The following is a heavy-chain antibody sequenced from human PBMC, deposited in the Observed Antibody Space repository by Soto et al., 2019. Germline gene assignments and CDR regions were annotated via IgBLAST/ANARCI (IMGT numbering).Heavy chain of an antibody. V-gene: IGHV1-3*01. CDR2: INAGNGNT. J-gene: IGHJ6*02. CDR1: GYTFTSYA. D-gene: IGHD4-4*01. Sequence: WASVNVSCKSSGYTFTSYAIHWVRQAPGQRLEWMGWINAGNGNTKYSQKFQGRVTITRDTSASTAYMELSSLRSEDTAVYYCARQTTVNYYYYYGMDVWGQGTTVTVSS. CDR3: ARQTTVNYYYYYGMDV.